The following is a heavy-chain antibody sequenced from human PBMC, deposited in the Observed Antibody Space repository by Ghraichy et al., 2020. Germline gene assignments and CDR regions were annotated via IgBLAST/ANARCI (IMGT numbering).Heavy chain of an antibody. J-gene: IGHJ4*02. CDR2: INHSGST. Sequence: SETLSLTCAVYGGSFSGYYWSWIRQPPGKGLEWIGEINHSGSTNYNPSLKSRVTISVDTSKNQFSLKLSSVTAADTAVYYCARGLGYSSGWLYWGQGTLVTVSS. D-gene: IGHD6-19*01. CDR3: ARGLGYSSGWLY. V-gene: IGHV4-34*01. CDR1: GGSFSGYY.